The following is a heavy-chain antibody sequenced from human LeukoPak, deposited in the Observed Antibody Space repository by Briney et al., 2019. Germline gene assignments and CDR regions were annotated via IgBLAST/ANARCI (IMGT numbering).Heavy chain of an antibody. CDR1: GGTFSSYA. CDR3: ARDSPDGSGTYYNDSPDY. Sequence: SVKVSCKASGGTFSSYAISWVRQAPGQGLEWMGGIIPIFGTANYAQKFQGRVTITADESTSTAYMELSSLRSDDTAIYYCARDSPDGSGTYYNDSPDYWGQETRLTVSS. CDR2: IIPIFGTA. J-gene: IGHJ4*02. V-gene: IGHV1-69*01. D-gene: IGHD3-10*01.